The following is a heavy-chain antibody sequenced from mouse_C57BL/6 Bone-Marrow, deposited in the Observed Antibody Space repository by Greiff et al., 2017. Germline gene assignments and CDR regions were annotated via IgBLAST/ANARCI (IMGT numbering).Heavy chain of an antibody. J-gene: IGHJ3*01. CDR2: IDPSDSYT. Sequence: QVQLQQPGAELVRPGTSVKLSCKASGYTFTSYWMHWVKQRPGQGLEWIGVIDPSDSYTNYNQKFKGKATLTVDTSSSTAYMQLSSLTSEDSAVYYCARGYYSNPFAHWGQGTLVTVSA. V-gene: IGHV1-59*01. CDR1: GYTFTSYW. D-gene: IGHD2-5*01. CDR3: ARGYYSNPFAH.